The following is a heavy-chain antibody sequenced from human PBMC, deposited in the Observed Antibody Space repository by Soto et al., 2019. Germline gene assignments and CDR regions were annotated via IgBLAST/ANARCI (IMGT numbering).Heavy chain of an antibody. CDR1: GFTYSRHA. D-gene: IGHD3-3*01. CDR2: ISYDGSNK. V-gene: IGHV3-30-3*01. J-gene: IGHJ4*02. Sequence: GGSLRLSCAASGFTYSRHAMPWVRQAPGKGLEWVAVISYDGSNKYYAYSVKGRFTISRDNSKNTLYLQMNSLRAEDTAVYYCATASPAYYDFWSGPRYYFDYGGQGTLVTGSA. CDR3: ATASPAYYDFWSGPRYYFDY.